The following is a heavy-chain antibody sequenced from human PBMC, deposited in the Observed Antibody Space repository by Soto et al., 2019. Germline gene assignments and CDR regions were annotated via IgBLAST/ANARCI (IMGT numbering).Heavy chain of an antibody. CDR3: ARHNYDSSGYSHYYYGMDV. Sequence: QVQLQQWGAGLLKPSETLSLTCAVNGGSGGSFSGYYWSWIRQPPGKGLEWIGEINHSGSTNYNPCPKSRVTISVHTPKNQFSLKLSSVTAADTAVYYCARHNYDSSGYSHYYYGMDVWGQGTTVTVSS. CDR1: GGSGGSFSGYY. V-gene: IGHV4-34*01. CDR2: INHSGST. J-gene: IGHJ6*02. D-gene: IGHD3-22*01.